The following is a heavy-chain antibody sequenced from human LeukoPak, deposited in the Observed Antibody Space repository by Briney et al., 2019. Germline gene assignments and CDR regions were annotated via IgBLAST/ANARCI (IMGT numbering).Heavy chain of an antibody. D-gene: IGHD6-13*01. CDR2: IIPIFGTA. CDR1: GGTFSSYA. J-gene: IGHJ4*02. V-gene: IGHV1-69*06. Sequence: SVKVSCKASGGTFSSYAISWVRQAPGQGLEWMGGIIPIFGTANYAQKFQGRVTITADKSTSTAYMELSSLRSEDTAVYYCAKGGEVSSWYKRLKLYFDYWGQGTLVTVSS. CDR3: AKGGEVSSWYKRLKLYFDY.